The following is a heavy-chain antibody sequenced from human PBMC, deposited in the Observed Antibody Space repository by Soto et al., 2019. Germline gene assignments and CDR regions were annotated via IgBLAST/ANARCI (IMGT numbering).Heavy chain of an antibody. CDR2: LIPVFGTA. CDR1: GATLDTFINFC. Sequence: QVQLVQSGAEVKKPGSSVKVSCKASGATLDTFINFCVTWVRRAPGQGLEWMGGLIPVFGTAHYAQKSQGSLTTRADESSMPAYMELSSMRSEDTAVYYCARGASTQILVVMYDALDIWGQGTMVTVSS. D-gene: IGHD3-22*01. V-gene: IGHV1-69*12. J-gene: IGHJ3*02. CDR3: ARGASTQILVVMYDALDI.